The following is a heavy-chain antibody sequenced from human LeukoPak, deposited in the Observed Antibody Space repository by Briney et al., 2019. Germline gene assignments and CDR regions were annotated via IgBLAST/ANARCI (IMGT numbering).Heavy chain of an antibody. J-gene: IGHJ4*02. Sequence: PGRSLRLSCAASGFTFDDYAMHWVRQAPGKGLEWVPGISWNSGSIGYADSVKGRFTISRDNAKNSLYLQMNSLRAEDTAVYYCARAVAGKINYFDYWGQGTLVTVSS. CDR2: ISWNSGSI. CDR1: GFTFDDYA. V-gene: IGHV3-9*01. CDR3: ARAVAGKINYFDY. D-gene: IGHD6-19*01.